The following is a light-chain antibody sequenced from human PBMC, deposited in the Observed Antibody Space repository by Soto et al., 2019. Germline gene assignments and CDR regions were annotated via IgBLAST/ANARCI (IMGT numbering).Light chain of an antibody. J-gene: IGKJ1*01. CDR1: QSVSNY. CDR3: QQYNNWPWT. CDR2: SAS. V-gene: IGKV3-15*01. Sequence: EIVLTQSPATLSLSPGERATLSCRPSQSVSNYLAWSQQKPGQAPRLLIYSASTRATGIPAKFSGSGSGTEFTLTISSLQSEDFAVYYCQQYNNWPWTFGQGTRWIS.